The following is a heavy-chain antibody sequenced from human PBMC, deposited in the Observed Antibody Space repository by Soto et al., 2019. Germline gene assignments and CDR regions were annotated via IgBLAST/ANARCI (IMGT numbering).Heavy chain of an antibody. V-gene: IGHV3-15*07. J-gene: IGHJ5*02. Sequence: EVQLVESGGGLVKPGGSLRLSCAASGFTFSNAWMNWVRQAPGKGLEWVGRIKSKTDGGITDYAAHVKGRFTISSDDSKIKLYLQMNSLNTEDPAVYYCTTDWEYYYDSSGYLNWFDPWGQGTLVTVSS. CDR3: TTDWEYYYDSSGYLNWFDP. CDR2: IKSKTDGGIT. D-gene: IGHD3-22*01. CDR1: GFTFSNAW.